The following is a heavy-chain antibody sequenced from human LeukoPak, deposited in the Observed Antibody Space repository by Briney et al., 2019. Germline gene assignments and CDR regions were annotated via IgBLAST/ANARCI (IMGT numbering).Heavy chain of an antibody. D-gene: IGHD1-26*01. CDR1: GFTFSKNA. CDR2: MSGSGDSS. CDR3: AKNKWERSGAFDI. Sequence: GGSLRLSCAASGFTFSKNAVSWVRQAPGKGLEWVSAMSGSGDSSYYADSVKGRFTISRDISKNTLYLQMNSLGVEDTAVYYCAKNKWERSGAFDIWGQGTMVTVSS. V-gene: IGHV3-23*01. J-gene: IGHJ3*02.